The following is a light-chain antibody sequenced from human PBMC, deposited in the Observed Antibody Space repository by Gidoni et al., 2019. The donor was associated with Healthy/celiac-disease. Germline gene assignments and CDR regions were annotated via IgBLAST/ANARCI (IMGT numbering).Light chain of an antibody. CDR3: MQALQTPPWT. J-gene: IGKJ1*01. CDR1: QSPLHSNGYNY. Sequence: DIVMTQYPLSLPVTPGEPASISCRSSQSPLHSNGYNYLDWYLQKPGQSPQLLIYLGSNRASGVPDRLSGSGSGTDFTLKISRVEAEDVGVYYCMQALQTPPWTFGQGTKVEIK. CDR2: LGS. V-gene: IGKV2-28*01.